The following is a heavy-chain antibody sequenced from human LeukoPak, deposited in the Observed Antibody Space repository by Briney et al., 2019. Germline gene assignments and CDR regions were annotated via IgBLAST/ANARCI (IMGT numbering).Heavy chain of an antibody. V-gene: IGHV1-69*04. CDR2: IIPILGIA. Sequence: ASVKVSCKASGGTFSSYAISWVRQAPGQGLEWMGRIIPILGIANYAQKFQGRVTITADKSTSTAYMELSSLRSEDTAVYYCASVLSGIAVAGSFDPWGQGTLVTVSS. CDR1: GGTFSSYA. CDR3: ASVLSGIAVAGSFDP. D-gene: IGHD6-19*01. J-gene: IGHJ5*02.